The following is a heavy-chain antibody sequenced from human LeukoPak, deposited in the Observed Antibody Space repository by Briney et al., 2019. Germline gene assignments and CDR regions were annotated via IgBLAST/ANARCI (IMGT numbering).Heavy chain of an antibody. J-gene: IGHJ4*02. CDR3: AREAGTYYYDSSGYLTPTNFDY. CDR1: GGSISSYY. D-gene: IGHD3-22*01. Sequence: SETLSLTCTVSGGSISSYYWSWIRQPPGKGLEWIGYIYYSGSTNYNPSLKSRVTISVDTSKNQFSLKLSSVTAADTAVYYCAREAGTYYYDSSGYLTPTNFDYWGQGTLVTVSS. V-gene: IGHV4-59*12. CDR2: IYYSGST.